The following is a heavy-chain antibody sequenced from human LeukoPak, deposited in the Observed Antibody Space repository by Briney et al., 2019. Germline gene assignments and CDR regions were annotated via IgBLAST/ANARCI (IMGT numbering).Heavy chain of an antibody. Sequence: QAGGSLRLSCAASGFAFSGYGMHWVRQAPGKGLEWVTYIGYDGSNKFYADSVRGRFTISRDNSKNTLYVQMNSLRVEDTAMYYCVAIAVAGQFYWGQGTLVTVSS. J-gene: IGHJ4*02. CDR1: GFAFSGYG. CDR3: VAIAVAGQFY. D-gene: IGHD6-19*01. CDR2: IGYDGSNK. V-gene: IGHV3-30*02.